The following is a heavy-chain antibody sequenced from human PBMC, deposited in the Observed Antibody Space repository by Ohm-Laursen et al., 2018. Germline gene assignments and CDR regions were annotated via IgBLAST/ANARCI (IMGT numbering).Heavy chain of an antibody. CDR3: ARGRTGYSSGWSP. J-gene: IGHJ3*01. V-gene: IGHV4-31*02. CDR1: GGSISSGGYY. D-gene: IGHD6-19*01. CDR2: IYYSGST. Sequence: TLSLTCTVSGGSISSGGYYWSWIRQHPGKGLEWIGYIYYSGSTYYNPSLKSRVTISVDTSKNQFSLKLSSVTAADTAVYYCARGRTGYSSGWSPWGQGTMVTVSS.